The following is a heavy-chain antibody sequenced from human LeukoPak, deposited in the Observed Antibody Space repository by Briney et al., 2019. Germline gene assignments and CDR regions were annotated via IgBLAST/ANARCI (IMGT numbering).Heavy chain of an antibody. V-gene: IGHV4-59*01. CDR1: GGSISSYY. CDR3: AREGSSSWFDP. D-gene: IGHD6-6*01. Sequence: SETLSLTCTVSGGSISSYYGSWIRQPPGKGLEWIGYIYYSGSTNYNPSLKSRVTISVDTSKNQFSLKLSSVTAADTAVYYCAREGSSSWFDPWGQGTLVTVSS. J-gene: IGHJ5*02. CDR2: IYYSGST.